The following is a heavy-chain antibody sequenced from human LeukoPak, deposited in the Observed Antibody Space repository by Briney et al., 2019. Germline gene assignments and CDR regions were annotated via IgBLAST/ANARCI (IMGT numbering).Heavy chain of an antibody. D-gene: IGHD3-3*01. CDR1: GGSISSYY. J-gene: IGHJ6*02. CDR3: ARLHLDWIGNYGMDV. V-gene: IGHV4-59*08. Sequence: SETLSLTCTVSGGSISSYYWSWIRQPPGKGLEWIGYIYYSGSTNYNPSLKSRVTISVDTSKNQFSLKLSSVTAADTAVYYCARLHLDWIGNYGMDVWGQGTTVTVSS. CDR2: IYYSGST.